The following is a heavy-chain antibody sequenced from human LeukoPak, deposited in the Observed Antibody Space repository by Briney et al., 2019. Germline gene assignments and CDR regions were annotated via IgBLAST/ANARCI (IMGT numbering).Heavy chain of an antibody. Sequence: GASVTVSCKASGDTFSSYVISWVRQAPGQGLEWMGGIIPIFGTANYAQKFQGRVTITADESTSTAYMELSSLRSEDTAVYYCAKDFSMRVSVYAMDVWGQGTTVSVSS. J-gene: IGHJ6*02. CDR1: GDTFSSYV. V-gene: IGHV1-69*13. CDR3: AKDFSMRVSVYAMDV. D-gene: IGHD3-22*01. CDR2: IIPIFGTA.